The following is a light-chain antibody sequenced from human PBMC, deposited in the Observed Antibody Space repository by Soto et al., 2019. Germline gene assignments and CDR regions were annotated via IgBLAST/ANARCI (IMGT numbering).Light chain of an antibody. Sequence: QSVLSQPPSLSAAPGQTVTISCSRSWSIGRNYVYWYQQFPGAAPELLIFDSYQRPSGIPERFSGSNSGNTATLTISRVEAGDEADYYCQVWDSSSDHYVFGTGTKVTVL. CDR2: DSY. CDR3: QVWDSSSDHYV. CDR1: WSIGRNY. J-gene: IGLJ1*01. V-gene: IGLV1-51*01.